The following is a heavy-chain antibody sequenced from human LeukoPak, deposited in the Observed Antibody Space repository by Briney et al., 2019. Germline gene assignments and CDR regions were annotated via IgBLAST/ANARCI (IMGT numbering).Heavy chain of an antibody. CDR2: SNPSGDST. CDR3: ARWTTTFLDY. CDR1: GYTFTNYY. V-gene: IGHV1-46*01. Sequence: GASVKGSCKASGYTFTNYYIHWVRQAPGHGLEWMGISNPSGDSTNYAQKFQGRVTMTRDTSTSTVYMDLSSLRSEDTAVYYCARWTTTFLDYWGQGTLVTVSS. D-gene: IGHD1-1*01. J-gene: IGHJ4*02.